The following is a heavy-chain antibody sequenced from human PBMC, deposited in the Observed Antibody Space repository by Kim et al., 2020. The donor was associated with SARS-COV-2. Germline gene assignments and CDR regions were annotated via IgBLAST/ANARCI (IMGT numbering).Heavy chain of an antibody. D-gene: IGHD3-3*01. J-gene: IGHJ5*02. CDR3: ARAMCITIFGVVIVNWFDA. Sequence: SETLSLTCTVSGGSISSGGYYWSWIRQPPGKGLEWIGYIYYSGSTYYNPSLKSRVTISVDTSKNQFSLKLSSVTAADTAVYYCARAMCITIFGVVIVNWFDAWGQGTPVTVSS. CDR2: IYYSGST. CDR1: GGSISSGGYY. V-gene: IGHV4-31*03.